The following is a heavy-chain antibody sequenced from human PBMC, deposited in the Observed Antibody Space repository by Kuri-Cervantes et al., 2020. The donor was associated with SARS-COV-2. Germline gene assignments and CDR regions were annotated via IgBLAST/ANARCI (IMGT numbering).Heavy chain of an antibody. CDR2: ISSSSSYI. Sequence: GGSLRLSCAASGFTFSSYSMNWVRQAPGKGLEWVSSISSSSSYIYYADSVKGRFTISRDNSRNTLNLQMNSLRAEDTAVYYCAKRYDTSGDYWHYFDYWGQGTLVTVSS. CDR1: GFTFSSYS. V-gene: IGHV3-21*04. CDR3: AKRYDTSGDYWHYFDY. D-gene: IGHD3-22*01. J-gene: IGHJ4*02.